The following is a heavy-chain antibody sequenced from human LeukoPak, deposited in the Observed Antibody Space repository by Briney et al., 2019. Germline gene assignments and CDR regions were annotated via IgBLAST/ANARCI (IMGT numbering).Heavy chain of an antibody. V-gene: IGHV1-2*02. CDR2: INPNSGGT. Sequence: GASVKVSCKASGYTFTGYFMPWVRQAPGQGLEWMGWINPNSGGTNYAQKFQGRVTMTRDTSISTAYMELSRLRSDDTAVYYCARWARHNIVVVPAASWFGRARNWFDPWGQGTLVTVSS. J-gene: IGHJ5*02. D-gene: IGHD2-2*01. CDR1: GYTFTGYF. CDR3: ARWARHNIVVVPAASWFGRARNWFDP.